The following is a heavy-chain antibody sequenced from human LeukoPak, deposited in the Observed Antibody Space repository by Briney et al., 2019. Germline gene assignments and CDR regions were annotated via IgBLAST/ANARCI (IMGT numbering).Heavy chain of an antibody. V-gene: IGHV3-7*01. CDR2: INQDGGEK. Sequence: GGSLRLSCAASGFTFSSYWMSWVRQAPGKGLEWVANINQDGGEKFYVDSVKGRFTISRDNAKNSLYLQMNSLRAEDTAMYYCARDIVVVPATFDYWGQGTLVSVSS. D-gene: IGHD2-2*01. J-gene: IGHJ4*02. CDR3: ARDIVVVPATFDY. CDR1: GFTFSSYW.